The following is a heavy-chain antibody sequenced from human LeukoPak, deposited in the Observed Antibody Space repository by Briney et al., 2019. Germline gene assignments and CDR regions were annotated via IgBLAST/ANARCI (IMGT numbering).Heavy chain of an antibody. V-gene: IGHV3-20*04. J-gene: IGHJ4*02. CDR3: ARTRYSGSYGGADY. D-gene: IGHD1-26*01. CDR2: INWNGVSR. CDR1: GFTLDGYG. Sequence: GGSLRLSCAASGFTLDGYGMTWVRQAPGKGLEWVSGINWNGVSRDYADSVKGRFTISRDNAKNSLYLQMNSLRAEDTALYYCARTRYSGSYGGADYWGQGTQITVSS.